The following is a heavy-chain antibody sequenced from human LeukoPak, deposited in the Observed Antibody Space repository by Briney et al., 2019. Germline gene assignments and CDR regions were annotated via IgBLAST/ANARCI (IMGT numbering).Heavy chain of an antibody. V-gene: IGHV4-59*01. Sequence: PSETLSLTCTVSGGSISSYYWSWIRQPPGKGLEWIGYIYYSGSTNYNPSLKSRVTISVDTSKNQFSLKLSSVTAADTAVYYCARAGVITIFGVVSKTYNWFDPWGQGTLVTVSS. CDR2: IYYSGST. J-gene: IGHJ5*02. D-gene: IGHD3-3*01. CDR1: GGSISSYY. CDR3: ARAGVITIFGVVSKTYNWFDP.